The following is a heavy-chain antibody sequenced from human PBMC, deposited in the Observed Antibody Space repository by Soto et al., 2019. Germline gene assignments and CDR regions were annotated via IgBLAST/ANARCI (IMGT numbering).Heavy chain of an antibody. D-gene: IGHD3-3*01. CDR1: GFIFSTYW. J-gene: IGHJ6*02. CDR3: ARDWATLGVVPTTHYYPMDV. CDR2: INRDGSET. Sequence: QSGGSLRLSCAASGFIFSTYWMNWVRQAPGKGLEWVANINRDGSETYYMDSVKGRFTISRDNAKNSLYLQMNSLRAEDTAVYYCARDWATLGVVPTTHYYPMDVWGLGTTVTVSS. V-gene: IGHV3-7*03.